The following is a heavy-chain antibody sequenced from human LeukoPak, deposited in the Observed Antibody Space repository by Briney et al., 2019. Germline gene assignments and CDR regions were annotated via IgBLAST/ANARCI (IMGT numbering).Heavy chain of an antibody. D-gene: IGHD6-19*01. CDR1: GFTFSSYA. CDR2: IRYDGSNK. Sequence: GGSLRLSCAASGFTFSSYAMSWVRQAPGKGLEWVAFIRYDGSNKYYADSVKGRFTMSRDNSKNTLYLQMSSLRAEDTAVYYCAKDRLGYSSGWNGGYFDYWGQGTLVTVSS. J-gene: IGHJ4*02. CDR3: AKDRLGYSSGWNGGYFDY. V-gene: IGHV3-30*02.